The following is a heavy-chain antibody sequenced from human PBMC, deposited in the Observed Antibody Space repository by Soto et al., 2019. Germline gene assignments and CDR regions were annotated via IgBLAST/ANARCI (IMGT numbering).Heavy chain of an antibody. D-gene: IGHD3-10*01. CDR3: ARRLVRGVIDY. CDR1: GGSISSYY. Sequence: QVQLQESGPGLVKPSETVSLTCTVSGGSISSYYWSWIRQPPGKGLEWVGYIHYSGSTKYNPSLSGRVTIPVDTSKNQFSLKLSSVTAAVTAVYYCARRLVRGVIDYWGHGTLVTVSS. J-gene: IGHJ4*01. CDR2: IHYSGST. V-gene: IGHV4-59*08.